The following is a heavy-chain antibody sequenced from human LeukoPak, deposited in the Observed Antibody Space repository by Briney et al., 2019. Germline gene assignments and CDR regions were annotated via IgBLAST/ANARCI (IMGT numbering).Heavy chain of an antibody. D-gene: IGHD3-10*01. CDR2: INPSGGST. Sequence: ASVKVSCKASGYTFTSYYMHWVRQAAGQGREWMGIINPSGGSTSYAQKFQGRVTMTTDTSTSTAYMELRSLRSDDTAVSYCARVGSGLRKIDYWGQGTLVTVSS. CDR3: ARVGSGLRKIDY. V-gene: IGHV1-46*01. J-gene: IGHJ4*02. CDR1: GYTFTSYY.